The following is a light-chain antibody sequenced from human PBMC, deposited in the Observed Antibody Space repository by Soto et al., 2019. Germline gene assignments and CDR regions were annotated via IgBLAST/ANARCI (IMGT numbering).Light chain of an antibody. CDR2: AAS. J-gene: IGKJ2*01. V-gene: IGKV3-15*01. Sequence: EIVMTQSPATLSVSPGERATLSCRASQSVSSNLAWYQYKPGQAPRLLIYAASTRATGIPARFSGSGSGTEFTLTISSLLSEDFAVYYCQQYNDWPRTFGQGTKLEI. CDR3: QQYNDWPRT. CDR1: QSVSSN.